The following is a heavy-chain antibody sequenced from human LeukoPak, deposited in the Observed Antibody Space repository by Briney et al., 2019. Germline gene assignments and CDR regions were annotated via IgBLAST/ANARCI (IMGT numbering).Heavy chain of an antibody. J-gene: IGHJ4*02. CDR1: GGTFSSYA. V-gene: IGHV1-69*05. CDR2: IIPIFGTA. CDR3: ARVRITDEPDYYDSSGLAAPFDY. D-gene: IGHD3-22*01. Sequence: GASVKVSCKASGGTFSSYAISWVRQAPGQGLEWMGGIIPIFGTANYAQKFQGRVTITTDESTSTAYMELSSLRSEDTAVYYCARVRITDEPDYYDSSGLAAPFDYWGQGTLVTVSS.